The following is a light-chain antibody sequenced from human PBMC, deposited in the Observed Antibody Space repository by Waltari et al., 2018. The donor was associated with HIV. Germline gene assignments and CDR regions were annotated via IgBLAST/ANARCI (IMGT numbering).Light chain of an antibody. CDR1: QSIGNY. V-gene: IGKV1-39*01. CDR2: GAS. J-gene: IGKJ2*01. CDR3: HQSHLTPTA. Sequence: SASVGDRVTILCRSSQSIGNYLNWYVHKPGTAPKLLIYGASSLQSGVPSRFSGSGSGTDFALTISSLQPEDFATYYCHQSHLTPTAFGQGTKLEI.